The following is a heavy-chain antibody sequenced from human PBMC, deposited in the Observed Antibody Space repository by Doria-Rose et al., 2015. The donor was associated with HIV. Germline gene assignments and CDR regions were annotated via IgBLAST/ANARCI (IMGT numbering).Heavy chain of an antibody. Sequence: FTFQDYGMSWVRQAPGKGLEWVSGINWNGGSTGYADSVKGRFTISRDNAKNSLYLQMNSLRVEDTALYYCARDVIVGGGGGDCYSTHWGQGTMVTVSP. V-gene: IGHV3-20*03. CDR3: ARDVIVGGGGGDCYSTH. D-gene: IGHD2-21*02. CDR1: FTFQDYG. CDR2: INWNGGST. J-gene: IGHJ3*01.